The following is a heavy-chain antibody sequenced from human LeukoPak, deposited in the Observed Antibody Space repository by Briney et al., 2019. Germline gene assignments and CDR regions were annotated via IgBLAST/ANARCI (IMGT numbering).Heavy chain of an antibody. CDR2: INQDGSEK. CDR3: ARAAAHYDILTGYSYYFDY. Sequence: PGGSLRLSCASSGFTFSSYWMSWVRQAPGKGLEWVANINQDGSEKYNVDSEKGRFTISRDNAQNSLYLQMNSLRAEDTAVYYCARAAAHYDILTGYSYYFDYWGQGTLVTVSS. J-gene: IGHJ4*02. CDR1: GFTFSSYW. V-gene: IGHV3-7*01. D-gene: IGHD3-9*01.